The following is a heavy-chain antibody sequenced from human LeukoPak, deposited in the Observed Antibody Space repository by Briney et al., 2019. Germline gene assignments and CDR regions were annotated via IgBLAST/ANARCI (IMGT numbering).Heavy chain of an antibody. J-gene: IGHJ3*02. Sequence: GRSLRLSCAASGFTFSSYGMHWVRQAPGKGLEWVAVISYDGSNKYYADSVKGRFTISRDNSKNTLYLQMNSLRAEDAALYYCAKIERGYSYGLAFDIWGQGTMVTVSS. V-gene: IGHV3-30*18. CDR2: ISYDGSNK. CDR1: GFTFSSYG. D-gene: IGHD5-18*01. CDR3: AKIERGYSYGLAFDI.